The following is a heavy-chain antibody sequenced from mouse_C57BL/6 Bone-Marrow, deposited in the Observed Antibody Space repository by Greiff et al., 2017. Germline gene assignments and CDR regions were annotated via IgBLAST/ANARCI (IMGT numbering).Heavy chain of an antibody. D-gene: IGHD1-1*01. CDR3: ARESDYYGSSLGYYFDY. CDR2: IWSGGST. J-gene: IGHJ2*01. CDR1: GFSLTSYG. Sequence: VQLQQSGPGLVQPSQSLSITCTVSGFSLTSYGVHWVRQSPGKGLEWLGVIWSGGSTDYNAAFISRLSLSKDNSKSQVFFKMNSLQADDTAIYYCARESDYYGSSLGYYFDYWGQGTTLTVSS. V-gene: IGHV2-2*01.